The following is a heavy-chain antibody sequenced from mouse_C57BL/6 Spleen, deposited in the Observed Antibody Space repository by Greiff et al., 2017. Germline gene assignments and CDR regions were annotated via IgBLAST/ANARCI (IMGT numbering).Heavy chain of an antibody. J-gene: IGHJ2*01. Sequence: VQLQQPGAELVKPGASVKLSCKASGYTFTSYWMHWVKQRPGQGLEWIGMINPNSGSTNYNEKFKSKATLTVDKSSSTAYMQLSSLTSEDSSVYYCARGGNYPYFDYWGQGTTLTVSS. CDR1: GYTFTSYW. V-gene: IGHV1-64*01. CDR3: ARGGNYPYFDY. CDR2: INPNSGST. D-gene: IGHD2-1*01.